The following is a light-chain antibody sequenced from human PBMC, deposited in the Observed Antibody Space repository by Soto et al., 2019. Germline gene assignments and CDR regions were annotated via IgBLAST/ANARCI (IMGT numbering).Light chain of an antibody. CDR3: QQRSHWPPT. Sequence: EVVMTQSPATLSVSPGERATLSCRASETVATNLAWYQQKPGQAPRLLISGASTRAAGISDRFRGSGSGTEFTRTISSLRSEDSAIYYCQQRSHWPPTFGQGTRLEIK. CDR1: ETVATN. CDR2: GAS. V-gene: IGKV3-15*01. J-gene: IGKJ5*01.